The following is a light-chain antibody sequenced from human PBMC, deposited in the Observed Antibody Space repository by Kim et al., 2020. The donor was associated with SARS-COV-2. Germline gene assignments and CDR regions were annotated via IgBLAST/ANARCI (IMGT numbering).Light chain of an antibody. CDR1: QDIRNN. J-gene: IGKJ4*01. CDR3: QQYDIWPTLN. CDR2: GAS. V-gene: IGKV3-15*01. Sequence: EIVMTQSPATLSVSPGERVILSCRASQDIRNNLAWYQQKPGQAPRLLIHGASIRATGIPARFSGSGSETEFTLTISSLQSEDFAVYYWQQYDIWPTLNFGGGTKLEI.